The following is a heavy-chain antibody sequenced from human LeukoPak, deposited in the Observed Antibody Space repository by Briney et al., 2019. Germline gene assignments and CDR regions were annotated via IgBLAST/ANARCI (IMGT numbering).Heavy chain of an antibody. CDR3: AKVDSSGNWFDP. CDR2: ISGSGGST. J-gene: IGHJ5*02. D-gene: IGHD6-19*01. CDR1: GFTFSSYG. Sequence: PGGSLRLSCAASGFTFSSYGMSWVRQAPGKGLEWVSAISGSGGSTYYADSVKGRFTISRDNSKNTLYLQMNSLRAEDTAVYYCAKVDSSGNWFDPWGQGTLVTVSS. V-gene: IGHV3-23*01.